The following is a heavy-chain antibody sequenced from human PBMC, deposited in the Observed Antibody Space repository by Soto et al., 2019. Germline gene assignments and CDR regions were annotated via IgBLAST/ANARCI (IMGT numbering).Heavy chain of an antibody. CDR1: GFTFSGRS. V-gene: IGHV3-48*02. CDR2: ISGSGSNI. J-gene: IGHJ4*02. CDR3: ARGELDRTIDY. D-gene: IGHD1-1*01. Sequence: EVYLVESGGGFVQPGGSLRLSCAASGFTFSGRSINWVRQASGKGLEWVSYISGSGSNIFYADSVKGRFTISRDNAKNSLYLQMNSLRDDDTAVYYCARGELDRTIDYWGQGTLVTVSS.